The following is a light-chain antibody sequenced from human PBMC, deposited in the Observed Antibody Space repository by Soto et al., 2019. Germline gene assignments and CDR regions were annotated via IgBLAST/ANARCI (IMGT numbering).Light chain of an antibody. V-gene: IGLV2-8*01. Sequence: QSALTQPPSASGSPGQSVTISCTGTSSDVGGNNSVSWYQQHPGKVPKLMIYDVTKRPSGVPDRFSGSMSGNTASLTVSGLQAEDEADYYCSSYAGSNYVFGTGTKLTVL. CDR1: SSDVGGNNS. CDR2: DVT. CDR3: SSYAGSNYV. J-gene: IGLJ1*01.